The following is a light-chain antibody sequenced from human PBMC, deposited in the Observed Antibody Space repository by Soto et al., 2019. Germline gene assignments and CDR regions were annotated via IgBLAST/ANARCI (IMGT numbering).Light chain of an antibody. J-gene: IGKJ5*01. CDR3: QQYFSIPIT. CDR2: WAY. CDR1: HIVLYSSHNNNY. V-gene: IGKV4-1*01. Sequence: DIVMTQSPHSLAVSLGERATINFKSGHIVLYSSHNNNYLAWYQQKPGQPPKLLIYWAYTRESGVPDRFSGSGSGTDFTLTISSLQAEDVAVYYCQQYFSIPITFGQGTRLEI.